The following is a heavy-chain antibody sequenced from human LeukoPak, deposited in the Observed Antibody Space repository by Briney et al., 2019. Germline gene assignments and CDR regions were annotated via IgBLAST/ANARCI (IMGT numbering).Heavy chain of an antibody. CDR2: ISYDGSNK. Sequence: GGSLRLSCAASGFTFSSYAMHWVRQAPGKGLEWVTVISYDGSNKYYADSVKGRFTISRDNSKNTLYLQINSLRAEDTAVYYCASYYGDSPSYYYGMDVWGKGTTVTVSS. V-gene: IGHV3-30*04. CDR1: GFTFSSYA. CDR3: ASYYGDSPSYYYGMDV. J-gene: IGHJ6*04. D-gene: IGHD4-17*01.